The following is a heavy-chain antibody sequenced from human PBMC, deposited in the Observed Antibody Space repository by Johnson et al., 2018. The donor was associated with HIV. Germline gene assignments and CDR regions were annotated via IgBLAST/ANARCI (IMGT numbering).Heavy chain of an antibody. CDR3: ARADWNHGGAFDI. D-gene: IGHD1-1*01. J-gene: IGHJ3*02. Sequence: VQLVESGGGLVQPGGSLRLSCAASGFTFRTYAMHWVRQAPGKGLVWVSRINSDGSSTSYADSVKGRFTISRDNAKNTLYLQMNSLRAEDTDVYYCARADWNHGGAFDIWGQGTMVTVSS. CDR2: INSDGSST. V-gene: IGHV3-74*02. CDR1: GFTFRTYA.